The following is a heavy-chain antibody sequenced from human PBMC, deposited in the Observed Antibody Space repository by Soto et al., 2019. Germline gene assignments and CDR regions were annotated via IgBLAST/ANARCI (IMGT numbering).Heavy chain of an antibody. CDR1: GGTFSSYA. J-gene: IGHJ3*02. D-gene: IGHD2-2*02. CDR3: ARGSYCSSTSCYTGAFDI. CDR2: IIPIFGTA. Sequence: QVQLVQSGAEVKKPGSSVKVSCKASGGTFSSYAISWVRQAPGQGLEWMGGIIPIFGTANYAQKFQGRVTITADESTSTAYMELSSLRSEDTAVYYCARGSYCSSTSCYTGAFDIWGQGTMVTVSS. V-gene: IGHV1-69*01.